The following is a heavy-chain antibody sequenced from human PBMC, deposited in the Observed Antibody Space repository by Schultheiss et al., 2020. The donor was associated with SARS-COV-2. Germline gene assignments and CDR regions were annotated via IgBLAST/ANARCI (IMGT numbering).Heavy chain of an antibody. CDR3: ARTNQNYYDSSGSAFDI. CDR2: ISGSGGST. Sequence: GGSLRLSCAASGFTFSSYAMSWVRQAPVKGLEWVSAISGSGGSTYYADSVKGRFTISRDNSKNTLYLQMNSLRAEDTAVYYCARTNQNYYDSSGSAFDIWGQGTMVTVSS. V-gene: IGHV3-23*01. J-gene: IGHJ3*02. CDR1: GFTFSSYA. D-gene: IGHD3-22*01.